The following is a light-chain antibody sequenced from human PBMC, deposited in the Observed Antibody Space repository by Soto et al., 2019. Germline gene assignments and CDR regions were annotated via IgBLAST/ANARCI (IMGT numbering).Light chain of an antibody. J-gene: IGKJ1*01. CDR3: MQALQTPRT. CDR2: MAS. Sequence: DIVMTQSPLSLPVTPGEAASISCRSSQSLLHKNGNNYFNWYLQKPGQSPQLLIYMASKRASGVPDRFSGSGSGTFFTLKISRVEAEDAGFYYCMQALQTPRTFGQGTKVEIK. V-gene: IGKV2-28*01. CDR1: QSLLHKNGNNY.